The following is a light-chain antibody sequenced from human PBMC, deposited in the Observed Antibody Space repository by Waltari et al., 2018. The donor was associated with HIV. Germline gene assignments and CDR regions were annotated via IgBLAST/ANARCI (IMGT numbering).Light chain of an antibody. V-gene: IGLV2-14*03. J-gene: IGLJ2*01. CDR2: DVS. Sequence: HSVLTQPASMSGSLGQSITISCLGSRNDVGAFNYVSWYQHSPDKAPRLVIYDVSNRPSGVSGRFSGSKSGSAASLTISGLQPEDEADYYCCSYSSSGTVLFGGGTRLTVL. CDR3: CSYSSSGTVL. CDR1: RNDVGAFNY.